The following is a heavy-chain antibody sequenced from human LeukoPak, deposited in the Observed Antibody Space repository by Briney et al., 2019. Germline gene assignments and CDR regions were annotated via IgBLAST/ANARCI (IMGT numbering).Heavy chain of an antibody. V-gene: IGHV3-43D*03. D-gene: IGHD3-10*01. CDR1: GFIFDDYA. CDR2: ISWDGGST. Sequence: PGGSLRLSCAASGFIFDDYAMHWVRQAPGKGLEWVSVISWDGGSTYYADSVKGRFTISRDNSRNSLDLQMNSLRGEDTALYYCAKDQQYGTGSYSFDYWGQGTLVTVSS. CDR3: AKDQQYGTGSYSFDY. J-gene: IGHJ4*02.